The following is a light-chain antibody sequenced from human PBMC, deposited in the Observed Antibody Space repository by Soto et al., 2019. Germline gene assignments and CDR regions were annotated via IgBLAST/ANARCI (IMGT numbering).Light chain of an antibody. CDR3: QQVDSYPS. V-gene: IGKV1-9*01. CDR1: QGMSSY. Sequence: IQVTQSPSSLSASVGARITITCRASQGMSSYLPWYQQKPGKAPKLLIDAAYTLQSGGPSRFSGSGSGTDVALTVGSLQPEDFGTYYCQQVDSYPSFRGGTKVEIK. CDR2: AAY. J-gene: IGKJ4*01.